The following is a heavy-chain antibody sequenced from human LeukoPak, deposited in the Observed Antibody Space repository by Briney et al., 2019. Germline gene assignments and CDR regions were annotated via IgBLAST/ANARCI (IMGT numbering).Heavy chain of an antibody. CDR3: ARASSTRELDY. CDR1: GYTFTSYY. V-gene: IGHV1-46*01. Sequence: ASVKVSCKASGYTFTSYYMHWVRQAPGQGLEWMGIINPSGGSTSYAQKFQGRVTITRNTSISTAYMELSSLRSEDTAVYYCARASSTRELDYWGQGTLVTVSS. D-gene: IGHD2-2*01. CDR2: INPSGGST. J-gene: IGHJ4*02.